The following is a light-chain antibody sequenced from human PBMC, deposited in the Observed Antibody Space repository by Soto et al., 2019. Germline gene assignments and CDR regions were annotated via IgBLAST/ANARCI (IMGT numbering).Light chain of an antibody. CDR2: NND. CDR1: SSNIETNL. CDR3: TATDDRLTGPV. V-gene: IGLV1-47*02. Sequence: QSVLTQPPSVSGTPGQRVTISCSGSSSNIETNLVHWYQHLPGASPRLLIYNNDQRPSGVPDRFSASKSGTSASLAISGLRSEYDADYYCTATDDRLTGPVFGGGTKLTVL. J-gene: IGLJ2*01.